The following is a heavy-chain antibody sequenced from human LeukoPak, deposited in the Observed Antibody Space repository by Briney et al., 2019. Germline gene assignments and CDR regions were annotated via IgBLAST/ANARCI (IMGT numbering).Heavy chain of an antibody. Sequence: PGGSLRLSCAASGFTFSSYSMNWVRQAPGKGLEWVSSISSSSSYIYYADSVKGRFTISRDNAKNSLYLQMNSLRAEDTAVYYCATPYCSSTSCHDAFDIWGQGTMVTVSS. D-gene: IGHD2-2*01. CDR2: ISSSSSYI. CDR1: GFTFSSYS. CDR3: ATPYCSSTSCHDAFDI. J-gene: IGHJ3*02. V-gene: IGHV3-21*01.